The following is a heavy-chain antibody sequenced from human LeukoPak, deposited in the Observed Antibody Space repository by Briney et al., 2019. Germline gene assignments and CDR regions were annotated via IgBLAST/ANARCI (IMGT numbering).Heavy chain of an antibody. CDR3: ARGPPPRGGSGSYYPFDY. Sequence: SETLSLTCAVYGGSFSGYYWSWIRQPPGKGLEWIGEINHSGSTNYNPSLESRVTISVDTSKNQFSLKLSSVTAADTAVYYCARGPPPRGGSGSYYPFDYWGQGTLVTVSS. V-gene: IGHV4-34*01. CDR2: INHSGST. D-gene: IGHD3-10*01. CDR1: GGSFSGYY. J-gene: IGHJ4*02.